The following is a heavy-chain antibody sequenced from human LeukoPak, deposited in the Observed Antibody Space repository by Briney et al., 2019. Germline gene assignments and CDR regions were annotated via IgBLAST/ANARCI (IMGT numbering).Heavy chain of an antibody. D-gene: IGHD3-10*01. J-gene: IGHJ4*02. CDR1: GXXXTXXX. CDR3: VRDPGPARVRGRAGYYFDH. V-gene: IGHV3-30*04. CDR2: XXXXXXNK. Sequence: GGSLRLSCAASGXXXTXXXXXXLXXXXXKXXXXVXXXXXXXXNKYYXDSVKGRLTISRDTSKNTLYLQMNSIIVQDMAVYYCVRDPGPARVRGRAGYYFDHWGQGTLVTVSS.